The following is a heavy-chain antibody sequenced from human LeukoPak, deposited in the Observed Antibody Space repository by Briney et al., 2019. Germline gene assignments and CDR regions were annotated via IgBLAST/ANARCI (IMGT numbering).Heavy chain of an antibody. Sequence: SETLSLTCAVSGGSISSSNWWSWVRQPPGKGLEWIGEIYHSGSTNYNPSLKSRVTISVDKSKNQFSLKLSSVTAADTAVYYCARVRSGDYVGMGAFDIWGQGTMVTVSS. J-gene: IGHJ3*02. CDR3: ARVRSGDYVGMGAFDI. CDR2: IYHSGST. D-gene: IGHD4-17*01. CDR1: GGSISSSNW. V-gene: IGHV4-4*02.